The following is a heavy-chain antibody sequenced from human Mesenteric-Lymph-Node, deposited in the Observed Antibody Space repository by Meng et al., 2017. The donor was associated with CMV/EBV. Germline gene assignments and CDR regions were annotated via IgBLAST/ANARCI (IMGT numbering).Heavy chain of an antibody. CDR3: ARDFDWGFDY. D-gene: IGHD3-9*01. V-gene: IGHV3-21*01. CDR1: GFTFSSYT. J-gene: IGHJ4*02. CDR2: ITSGGAYT. Sequence: GGSLRLSCTASGFTFSSYTMNWVRQAAGKGLERVALITSGGAYTYYADSVKGRFTISRDDAKNSVYLQMNSLRVEDTAAYYCARDFDWGFDYWGRGTLVTVSS.